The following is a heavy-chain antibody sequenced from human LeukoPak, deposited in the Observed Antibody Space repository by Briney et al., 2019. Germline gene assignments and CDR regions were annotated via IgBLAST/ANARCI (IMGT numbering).Heavy chain of an antibody. CDR2: ITSGSSYI. J-gene: IGHJ6*03. D-gene: IGHD1-26*01. Sequence: PGGSLRLSCAASGFTFSSYNMNWVRQAPGKGLEWVSSITSGSSYIYYADSVKGRFTISRDNAKNSLYLQMNSLRAEDTAVYYCARDPYSGSYGNYYYFMDVWGKGTTVTISS. V-gene: IGHV3-21*01. CDR1: GFTFSSYN. CDR3: ARDPYSGSYGNYYYFMDV.